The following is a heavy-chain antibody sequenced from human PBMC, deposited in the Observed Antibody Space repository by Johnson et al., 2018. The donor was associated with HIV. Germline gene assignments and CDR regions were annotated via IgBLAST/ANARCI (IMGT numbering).Heavy chain of an antibody. CDR3: ARGRYAFDI. J-gene: IGHJ3*02. V-gene: IGHV3-11*04. CDR1: RFTFSDYY. Sequence: QVQLVESGGGLVKPGGSLRLSCAASRFTFSDYYMSWIRQTPGQGLEWVSYISTSGSTIYYAAPVKGRFTISRDNAKNSLYLQINSLKAEDTAVSYGARGRYAFDIWVQGTMVTVSS. CDR2: ISTSGSTI.